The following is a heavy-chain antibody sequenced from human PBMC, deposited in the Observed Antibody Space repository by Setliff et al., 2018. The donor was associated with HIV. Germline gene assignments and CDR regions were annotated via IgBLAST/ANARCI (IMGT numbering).Heavy chain of an antibody. CDR1: GTNLDSFV. D-gene: IGHD7-27*01. J-gene: IGHJ6*03. CDR2: ITPVIGRP. Sequence: SVKVSCKASGTNLDSFVISRVRQASGQGLEWMGAITPVIGRPIYAQRFHGRVTITAEKSTNTVCMELTSLTSDDTAVYYCARDRTPQNWGSRGYYYMDVWGKGTTVTVSS. V-gene: IGHV1-69*10. CDR3: ARDRTPQNWGSRGYYYMDV.